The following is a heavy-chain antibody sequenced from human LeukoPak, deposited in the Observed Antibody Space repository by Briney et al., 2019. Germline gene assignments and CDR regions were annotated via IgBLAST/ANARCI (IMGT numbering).Heavy chain of an antibody. CDR2: ISAYNGNT. D-gene: IGHD6-13*01. V-gene: IGHV1-18*01. CDR3: ARGASAGYFDY. CDR1: GYTFSSYA. J-gene: IGHJ4*02. Sequence: ASVKVSCKASGYTFSSYAMNWVRQAPGQGLEWMGWISAYNGNTNYAQKLQGRVTMTTDTSTSTAYMELRSLRSDDTAVYYCARGASAGYFDYWGQGTLVTVSS.